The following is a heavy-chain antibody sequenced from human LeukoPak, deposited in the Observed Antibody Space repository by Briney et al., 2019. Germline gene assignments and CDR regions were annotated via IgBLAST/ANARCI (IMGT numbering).Heavy chain of an antibody. J-gene: IGHJ4*02. V-gene: IGHV4-59*08. Sequence: SETLSLTCTVSGGSISSYYWSWIRQPPGKGLEWIAYISDIGSINYNPSLKSRVTISLDTSKNQFSLELSSVTAADTAVYYCAGHHPRNTVDFWGQGTLVTVSS. D-gene: IGHD2-8*02. CDR3: AGHHPRNTVDF. CDR2: ISDIGSI. CDR1: GGSISSYY.